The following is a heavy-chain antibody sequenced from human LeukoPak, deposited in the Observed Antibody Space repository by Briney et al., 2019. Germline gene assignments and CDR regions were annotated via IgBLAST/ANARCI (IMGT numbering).Heavy chain of an antibody. J-gene: IGHJ3*02. CDR3: AREITGTTDDAFDI. CDR2: ISRSGTTI. D-gene: IGHD1-20*01. CDR1: GFTFSSYE. V-gene: IGHV3-48*03. Sequence: PGGSLRLSCAASGFTFSSYEMNWVRQAPGKGLEWVSYISRSGTTINYPDSVKGRFTISRDNAKNSLYLQMNSLRAEDTAVYYCAREITGTTDDAFDIWGQGTMVTVSS.